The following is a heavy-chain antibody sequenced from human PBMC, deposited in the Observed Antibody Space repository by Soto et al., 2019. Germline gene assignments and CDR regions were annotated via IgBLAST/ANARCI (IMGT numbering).Heavy chain of an antibody. V-gene: IGHV1-3*01. CDR2: INAGNGNT. Sequence: GASVKVSCKASGYTFTSYAMHWVRQAPGQRLEWMGWINAGNGNTKYSQKFQGRVTITRDTSASTAYMELSSLRSEDTAVYYCARNTRVGATTTIGYWGQGTVVTVSS. CDR1: GYTFTSYA. CDR3: ARNTRVGATTTIGY. J-gene: IGHJ4*02. D-gene: IGHD1-26*01.